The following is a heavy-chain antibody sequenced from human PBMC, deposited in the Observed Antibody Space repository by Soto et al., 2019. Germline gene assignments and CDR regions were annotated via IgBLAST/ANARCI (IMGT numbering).Heavy chain of an antibody. CDR1: GYTLSSYG. Sequence: GASVKVSCKASGYTLSSYGISWVRQAPGQGVVWMGWISAYNGNTNYAQKLQGRVTMTTDTSTSTAYMELRSLRSDDTAVYYCARVYCSGGSCYYYYYGMDVWGQGTTVTVSS. CDR2: ISAYNGNT. CDR3: ARVYCSGGSCYYYYYGMDV. J-gene: IGHJ6*02. V-gene: IGHV1-18*01. D-gene: IGHD2-15*01.